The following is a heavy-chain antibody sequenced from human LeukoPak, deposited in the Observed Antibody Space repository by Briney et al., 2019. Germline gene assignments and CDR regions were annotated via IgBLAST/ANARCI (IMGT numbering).Heavy chain of an antibody. CDR3: ARGYSGYSIDF. CDR2: IFPSGGGT. V-gene: IGHV1-46*01. D-gene: IGHD5-12*01. J-gene: IGHJ4*02. CDR1: GYTFTSYY. Sequence: ASVKVSCKASGYTFTSYYMHWVRQAPGHGLVWMGIIFPSGGGTSYAQKFQCRVTMTRDTSTGTVYMELSSLTSEDTAVYYCARGYSGYSIDFWGQGTLVTVSS.